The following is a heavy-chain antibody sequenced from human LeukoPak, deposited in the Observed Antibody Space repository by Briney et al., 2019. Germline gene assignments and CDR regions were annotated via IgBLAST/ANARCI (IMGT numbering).Heavy chain of an antibody. V-gene: IGHV3-21*01. CDR1: GFTFSSYS. Sequence: GGSLRLSCAASGFTFSSYSMNWVRQAPGKGLEWVSSISSSSSYIYYADSVKGRFTISRDNAKNSLYLQMNSLRAEDTAVYYCARDAVSTLDTAMFYNWFDPWGQGTLVTVSS. CDR2: ISSSSSYI. J-gene: IGHJ5*02. D-gene: IGHD5-18*01. CDR3: ARDAVSTLDTAMFYNWFDP.